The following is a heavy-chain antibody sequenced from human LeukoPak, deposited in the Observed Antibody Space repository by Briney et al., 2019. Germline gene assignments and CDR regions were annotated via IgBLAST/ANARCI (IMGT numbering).Heavy chain of an antibody. Sequence: SETLSLTCTVSGGSISSYYWSWIRQPPGKGLEWIGYIYYSGSTNYNPSLKSRVTISVDTPKNQFSLKLSSVTAADTAVYYCASFTTMFDAFDIWGQGTMVTVSS. J-gene: IGHJ3*02. CDR1: GGSISSYY. V-gene: IGHV4-59*08. CDR3: ASFTTMFDAFDI. CDR2: IYYSGST. D-gene: IGHD1-1*01.